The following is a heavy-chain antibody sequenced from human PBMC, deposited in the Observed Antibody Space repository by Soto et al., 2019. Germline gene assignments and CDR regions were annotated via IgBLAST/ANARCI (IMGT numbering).Heavy chain of an antibody. CDR2: IYYSGST. CDR3: ARRYGGNFDY. D-gene: IGHD1-26*01. Sequence: SETLSLTCTVSGGSISSSTYYWVWIRQPPGKGLEWIGYIYYSGSTNYNPSLKSRVTISVDTSKNQFSLKLTSVTAADTAVYYCARRYGGNFDYWGQGTLVTVSS. J-gene: IGHJ4*02. CDR1: GGSISSSTYY. V-gene: IGHV4-61*05.